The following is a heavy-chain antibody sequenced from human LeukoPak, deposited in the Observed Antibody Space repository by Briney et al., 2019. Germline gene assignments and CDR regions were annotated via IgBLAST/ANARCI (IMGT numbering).Heavy chain of an antibody. CDR3: ARGYSYGYGARGFDY. D-gene: IGHD5-18*01. Sequence: GGSLGLSCAASGFTFSSYAMSWVRQAPGKGLEWVSAISGSGGSTYYADSVKGRFTISRDNSKNTLYLQMNSLRAEDTAVYYCARGYSYGYGARGFDYWGQGTLVTVSS. J-gene: IGHJ4*02. V-gene: IGHV3-23*01. CDR2: ISGSGGST. CDR1: GFTFSSYA.